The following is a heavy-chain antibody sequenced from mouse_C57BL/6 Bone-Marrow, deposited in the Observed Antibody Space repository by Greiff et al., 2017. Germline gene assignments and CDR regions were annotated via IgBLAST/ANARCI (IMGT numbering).Heavy chain of an antibody. CDR2: IDPSDSYT. CDR3: ASSSYYYDSSRGYGDV. J-gene: IGHJ1*01. CDR1: GYTFTSYW. D-gene: IGHD1-1*01. V-gene: IGHV1-59*01. Sequence: QVQLQQPGAELVRPGTSVKLSCTASGYTFTSYWMHWVKQRPGQGLEWIGVIDPSDSYTNYNQKLKGKATLTVDTSSSTAYMQLSSLTSENSAVYYWASSSYYYDSSRGYGDVWGPGTAVSVSS.